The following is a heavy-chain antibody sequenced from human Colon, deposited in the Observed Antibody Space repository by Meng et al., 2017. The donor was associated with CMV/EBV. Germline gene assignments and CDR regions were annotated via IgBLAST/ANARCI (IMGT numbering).Heavy chain of an antibody. CDR1: GFTFSGPT. D-gene: IGHD1-26*01. CDR2: IRSKPYNYAT. CDR3: TSAKWETLSVFDI. J-gene: IGHJ3*02. Sequence: GESLKISCAASGFTFSGPTMHWVRQASGKGLEWVGRIRSKPYNYATAYTPSVKGRFTISRDDSKDTAYLQMNSLKTEDTAVYYCTSAKWETLSVFDIWGQGTVVTVSS. V-gene: IGHV3-73*01.